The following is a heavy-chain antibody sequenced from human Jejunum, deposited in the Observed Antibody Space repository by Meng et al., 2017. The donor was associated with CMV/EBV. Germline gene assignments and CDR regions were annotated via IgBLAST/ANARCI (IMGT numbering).Heavy chain of an antibody. CDR2: ISTYNGDT. Sequence: VQLLPSGAEVKKPRASVKVSCKASGYTFNTYGISWVRQAPGQGLEWMGWISTYNGDTNYAQNLQGRVTMTTDTSTNTVYMELRSLRSDDTAVYYCGRGSYFDYWGQGTLVTVSS. J-gene: IGHJ4*02. CDR3: GRGSYFDY. D-gene: IGHD3-10*01. V-gene: IGHV1-18*01. CDR1: GYTFNTYG.